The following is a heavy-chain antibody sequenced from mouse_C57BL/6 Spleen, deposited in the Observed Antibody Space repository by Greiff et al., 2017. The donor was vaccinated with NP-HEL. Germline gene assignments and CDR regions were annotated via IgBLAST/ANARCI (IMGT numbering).Heavy chain of an antibody. J-gene: IGHJ3*01. Sequence: DVMLVESGGGLVKPGGSLKLSCAASGFTFSSYAMSWVRQTPEKRLEWVATISDGGSYTYYPDNVKGRFTISRDNAKNNLYLQMSHLKSEDTAMYYCARGDGYYPPFAYWGQVTLVTVSA. CDR3: ARGDGYYPPFAY. D-gene: IGHD2-3*01. CDR2: ISDGGSYT. V-gene: IGHV5-4*03. CDR1: GFTFSSYA.